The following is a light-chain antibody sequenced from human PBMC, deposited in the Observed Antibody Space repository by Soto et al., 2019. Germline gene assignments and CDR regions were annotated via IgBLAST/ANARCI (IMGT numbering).Light chain of an antibody. V-gene: IGKV1-33*01. CDR3: QQYDNLPT. J-gene: IGKJ5*01. Sequence: DIQMTRSHSSFLAFVENEATLPCQGIREIATYLIWYQQKPGKAPKLLIYDASNLETGVPSRFSGSGSGTDFTFTISSLQPEDIATYYCQQYDNLPTFGQGTRLEIK. CDR1: REIATY. CDR2: DAS.